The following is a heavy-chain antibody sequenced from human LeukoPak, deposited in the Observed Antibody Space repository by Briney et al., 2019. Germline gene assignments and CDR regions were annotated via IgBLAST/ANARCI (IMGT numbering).Heavy chain of an antibody. V-gene: IGHV3-23*01. Sequence: GGSLRLSCAASGFTFSSYAMSWVRQAPGKGLEWVSAISGSGGSTSYADSVKGRFTISRDNFKNTLYPQMNSLRAEDTAVYYCAKLTGGYYDSSGYYPLDYWGQGTLVTVSS. J-gene: IGHJ4*02. D-gene: IGHD3-22*01. CDR3: AKLTGGYYDSSGYYPLDY. CDR2: ISGSGGST. CDR1: GFTFSSYA.